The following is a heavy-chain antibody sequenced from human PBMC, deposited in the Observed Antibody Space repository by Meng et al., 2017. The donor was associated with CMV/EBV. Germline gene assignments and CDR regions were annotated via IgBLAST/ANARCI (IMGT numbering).Heavy chain of an antibody. Sequence: CAVYCGSFSGYYWSWIRQPPGKGLEWIGEINHSGSTNYNPSLKSRVTISVDTSKNQFSLKLSSVTAADTAVYYCARGKGDRVRYFDLWGRGTLVTVSS. CDR3: ARGKGDRVRYFDL. V-gene: IGHV4-34*01. CDR2: INHSGST. CDR1: CGSFSGYY. D-gene: IGHD3-16*01. J-gene: IGHJ2*01.